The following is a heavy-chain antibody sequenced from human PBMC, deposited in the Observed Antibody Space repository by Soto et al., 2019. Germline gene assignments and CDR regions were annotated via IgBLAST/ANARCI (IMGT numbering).Heavy chain of an antibody. J-gene: IGHJ6*02. V-gene: IGHV3-66*01. CDR3: AIEGGYSYAYRVYYYYGMDV. CDR2: IYSGGST. Sequence: GGSLRLSCAASGFTVSSNYMSWVRQAPGKGLEWVSVIYSGGSTYYADSVKGRFTISRDNSKNTLYLQMNSLRAEDTAVYYCAIEGGYSYAYRVYYYYGMDVWGQGTTVTVSS. CDR1: GFTVSSNY. D-gene: IGHD5-18*01.